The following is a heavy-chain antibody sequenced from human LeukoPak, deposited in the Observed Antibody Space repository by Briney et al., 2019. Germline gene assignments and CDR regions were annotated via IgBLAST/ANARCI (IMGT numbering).Heavy chain of an antibody. Sequence: PGGSLRLSCAASGFTFSSFAMHWVRQAPGNGLEWVAVISYDGSNKYYADSVKGRFTISGDNSKNTLYLQMSSLRAEDTAVYCCAREAKDIYGSGSFDYWGQGTLVTVSS. J-gene: IGHJ4*02. CDR1: GFTFSSFA. CDR3: AREAKDIYGSGSFDY. V-gene: IGHV3-30-3*01. D-gene: IGHD3-10*01. CDR2: ISYDGSNK.